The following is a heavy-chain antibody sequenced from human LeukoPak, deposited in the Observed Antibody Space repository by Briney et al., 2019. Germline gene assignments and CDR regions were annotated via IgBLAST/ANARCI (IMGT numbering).Heavy chain of an antibody. CDR1: GFDFNTFG. CDR2: ISWDGSDK. V-gene: IGHV3-30*03. Sequence: GRSLRLSCLASGFDFNTFGMHWVRQAPDTGLEWVAVISWDGSDKYYADSVKGRFTISRDNSKNTLYLQMDSLRSEDTGVYYCVRQAQEDYWGQGTLVTVSS. CDR3: VRQAQEDY. J-gene: IGHJ4*02.